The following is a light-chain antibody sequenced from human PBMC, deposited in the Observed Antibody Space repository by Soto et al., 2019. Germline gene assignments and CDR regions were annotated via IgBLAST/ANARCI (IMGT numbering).Light chain of an antibody. V-gene: IGLV9-49*01. J-gene: IGLJ2*01. CDR3: GLTMAVGATSCTVV. CDR1: SGYSNYK. Sequence: QPVLTQPPSASASLGASVTLTCTLSSGYSNYKVDWYQQRPGKGPRFVMRVGTGGIVGSKGDGIPDRFSVLGSGLNRYLTIKNIQEEDESDYHCGLTMAVGATSCTVVFGGGTKLTVL. CDR2: VGTGGIVG.